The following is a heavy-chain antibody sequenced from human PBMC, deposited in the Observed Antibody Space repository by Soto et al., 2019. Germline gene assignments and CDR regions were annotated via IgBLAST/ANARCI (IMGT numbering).Heavy chain of an antibody. J-gene: IGHJ2*01. D-gene: IGHD6-13*01. Sequence: PGGSLRLSCAASGFTFSSYDMHWVRQATGKGLEWVSAIGTAGDTYYPGSVKGRFTISRENAKNSLYLQMNSLRAGDTAVYYCARGLIAAAGTREWYFDLWGRGTLVTVSS. V-gene: IGHV3-13*04. CDR1: GFTFSSYD. CDR3: ARGLIAAAGTREWYFDL. CDR2: IGTAGDT.